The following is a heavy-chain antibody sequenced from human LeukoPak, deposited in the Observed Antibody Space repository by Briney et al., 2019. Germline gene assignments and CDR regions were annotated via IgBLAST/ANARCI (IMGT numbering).Heavy chain of an antibody. CDR2: IIPIFGTA. CDR1: GYTFTGSY. J-gene: IGHJ4*02. Sequence: EASVKVSCKASGYTFTGSYLHWVRQAPGQGLEWMGGIIPIFGTANYAQKFQGRVTITTDESTSTAYMELSSLRSEDTAVYYCARVVYYDSSGSIYPARYYFDYWGQGTLVTVSS. CDR3: ARVVYYDSSGSIYPARYYFDY. V-gene: IGHV1-69*05. D-gene: IGHD3-22*01.